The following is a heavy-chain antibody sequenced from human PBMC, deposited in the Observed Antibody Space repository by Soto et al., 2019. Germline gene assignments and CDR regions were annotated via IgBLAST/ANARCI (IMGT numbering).Heavy chain of an antibody. V-gene: IGHV3-15*01. CDR2: IRSKSDGGTT. CDR1: ALTFNNAL. CDR3: TTYSGAAFEY. J-gene: IGHJ4*02. D-gene: IGHD1-26*01. Sequence: GGSLRVAWVASALTFNNALMNWVRQAPGKGLDWVGRIRSKSDGGTTDYAAPVKGRFTISRDDSKNMVDLQMSSLKTEDTAIYYCTTYSGAAFEYWGQGALVTV.